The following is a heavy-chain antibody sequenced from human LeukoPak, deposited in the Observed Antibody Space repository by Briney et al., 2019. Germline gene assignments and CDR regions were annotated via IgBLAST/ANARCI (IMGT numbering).Heavy chain of an antibody. CDR2: ISGRRPII. CDR1: ALNFGDYG. V-gene: IGHV3-23*01. D-gene: IGHD1-26*01. CDR3: AKSATTIDFNY. J-gene: IGHJ4*02. Sequence: GGSLRLSCAVNALNFGDYGMNWVRQAPGKGLEWISHISGRRPIIYYADSVKGRFTISRDNSKNTLYLQMNSLRVEDTAVYYCAKSATTIDFNYWGQGTLVTVSS.